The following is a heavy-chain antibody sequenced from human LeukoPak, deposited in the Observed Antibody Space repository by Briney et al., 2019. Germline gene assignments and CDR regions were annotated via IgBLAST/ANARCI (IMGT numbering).Heavy chain of an antibody. CDR2: ISAYNGNT. V-gene: IGHV1-18*01. CDR3: ARGESSGWSYDCYYYYMDV. Sequence: ASVKVSCKASGYTFTSYGISWVRQAPGQGLEWMGWISAYNGNTNYAQKLQGRVTMTTDTSTSTAYMELRSLRSDDTAVYYCARGESSGWSYDCYYYYMDVWGKGTTVTVSS. CDR1: GYTFTSYG. J-gene: IGHJ6*03. D-gene: IGHD6-19*01.